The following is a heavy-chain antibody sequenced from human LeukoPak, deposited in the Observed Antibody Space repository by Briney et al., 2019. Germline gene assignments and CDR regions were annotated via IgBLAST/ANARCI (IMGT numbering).Heavy chain of an antibody. V-gene: IGHV3-49*04. CDR1: GFSFGDYG. J-gene: IGHJ4*02. CDR2: IRSKAYGGTT. CDR3: TREAAVAGTWIY. Sequence: GGSLRLSCKASGFSFGDYGMSWVRQAPGKGLEWVGFIRSKAYGGTTEYAASVKGRFTISRDDSKSIAYLQMNSLKTEDTAVYYCTREAAVAGTWIYWGQGTLVTVSS. D-gene: IGHD6-19*01.